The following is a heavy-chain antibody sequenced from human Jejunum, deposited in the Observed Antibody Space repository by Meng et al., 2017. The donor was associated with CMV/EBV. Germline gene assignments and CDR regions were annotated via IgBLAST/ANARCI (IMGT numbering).Heavy chain of an antibody. CDR2: IYSAGST. V-gene: IGHV3-53*01. J-gene: IGHJ4*02. Sequence: SGFTVNSNYMSWVRQAPGKGLEWVSTIYSAGSTFYARNVQGRFTISRDNSRNTLYLQMNNLRDVDTAVYYCAKGCSDWRCYIKDWGPGTRVTVSS. CDR3: AKGCSDWRCYIKD. D-gene: IGHD4/OR15-4a*01. CDR1: GFTVNSNY.